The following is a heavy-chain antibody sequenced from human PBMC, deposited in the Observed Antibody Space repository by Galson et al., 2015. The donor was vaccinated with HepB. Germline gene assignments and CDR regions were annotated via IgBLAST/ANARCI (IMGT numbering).Heavy chain of an antibody. D-gene: IGHD3-16*02. CDR1: GFTFSSYA. J-gene: IGHJ4*02. CDR2: ISGSGGST. CDR3: ASLQSQVWGSYRYTGDY. Sequence: SLRLSCAASGFTFSSYAMSWVRQAPGKGLEWVSAISGSGGSTYYADSVKGRFTISRDNSKNTLYLQMNSLRAEDTAVYYCASLQSQVWGSYRYTGDYWGQGTLVTVSS. V-gene: IGHV3-23*01.